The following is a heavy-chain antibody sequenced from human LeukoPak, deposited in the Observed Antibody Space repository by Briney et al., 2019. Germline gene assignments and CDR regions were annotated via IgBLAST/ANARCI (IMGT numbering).Heavy chain of an antibody. V-gene: IGHV4-30-2*06. Sequence: SETLSLTCAVSGGSISSGGYSWNWIRQSPGKGLEWIVYIYHGGSTYYNPSLKSRVTISVDRSKNQFALKLTAVTAADTAVYYCARGAYGDYVYGDYFDYWGQGTLVTVSS. CDR3: ARGAYGDYVYGDYFDY. CDR2: IYHGGST. D-gene: IGHD4-17*01. CDR1: GGSISSGGYS. J-gene: IGHJ4*02.